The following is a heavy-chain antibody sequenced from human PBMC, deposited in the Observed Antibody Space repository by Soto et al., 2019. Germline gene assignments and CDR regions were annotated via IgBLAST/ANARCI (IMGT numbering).Heavy chain of an antibody. J-gene: IGHJ5*02. D-gene: IGHD3-3*01. V-gene: IGHV3-23*01. CDR1: GFLFSSYA. CDR3: ARDHYDFWSGFPPTIWFHP. CDR2: ISSHGDTT. Sequence: EEQLLQSGGGVVQSGGSLSLSCEASGFLFSSYAMNWVRQAPGKGLEWVSSISSHGDTTYYAESVRGRFTISRGNSKNTIFLQMNSLRVCDTDVYFCARDHYDFWSGFPPTIWFHPWGQGALVTVSS.